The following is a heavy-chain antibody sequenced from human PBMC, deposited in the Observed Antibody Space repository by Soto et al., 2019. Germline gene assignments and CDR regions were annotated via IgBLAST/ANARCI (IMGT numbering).Heavy chain of an antibody. CDR3: ARDGAAAGYFDY. Sequence: RRLSCAASGFTFSSYGMHWVRQAPGKGLEWVTVISYDGSNTYSADSVKGRFTISRDNSKNTLYLQMNSLRAEDTAVYYCARDGAAAGYFDYWGQGTLVTRLL. CDR2: ISYDGSNT. CDR1: GFTFSSYG. V-gene: IGHV3-30*03. D-gene: IGHD6-13*01. J-gene: IGHJ4*02.